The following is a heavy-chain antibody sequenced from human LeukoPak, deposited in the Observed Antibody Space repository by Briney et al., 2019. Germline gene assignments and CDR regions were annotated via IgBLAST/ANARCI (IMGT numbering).Heavy chain of an antibody. CDR1: GFTFSSYW. CDR3: ARHRTEYYDILIY. CDR2: ISGSGGST. Sequence: PGGSLRLSCAASGFTFSSYWMSWVRQAPGKGLEWVSAISGSGGSTYYADSVKGRFTISRDNAKNSLYLQMNSLRAEDTALYYCARHRTEYYDILIYWGQGTLVTVSS. D-gene: IGHD3-9*01. J-gene: IGHJ4*02. V-gene: IGHV3-23*01.